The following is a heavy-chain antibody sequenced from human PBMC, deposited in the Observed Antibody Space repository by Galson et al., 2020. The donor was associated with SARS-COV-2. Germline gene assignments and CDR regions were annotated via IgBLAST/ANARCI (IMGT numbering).Heavy chain of an antibody. CDR1: GGSITSGSYY. CDR3: VRSYSSSWYSPTCYYGLDL. Sequence: SETLSITCTVSGGSITSGSYYWGWIRQSPGRGLEWIGSIYHSGGTNYNPSFKSRVTISVDTSKNQFSLKLTSVTAADSDLYFCVRSYSSSWYSPTCYYGLDLWSQGTTVTVSS. V-gene: IGHV4-39*07. CDR2: IYHSGGT. D-gene: IGHD6-13*01. J-gene: IGHJ6*02.